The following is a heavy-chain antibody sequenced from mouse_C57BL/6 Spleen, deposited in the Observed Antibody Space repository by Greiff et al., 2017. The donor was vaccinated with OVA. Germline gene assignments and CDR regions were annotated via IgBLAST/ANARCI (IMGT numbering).Heavy chain of an antibody. Sequence: QVQLQQPGAELVRPGSSVKLSCKASGYTFTSYWMHWVKQRPIQGLEWIGNIDPSDSETHYNQKFKDKATLTVDKSSSTAYMQLSSLTSEDSAVYYCARDYGRPPFADWGEGTLVTVSA. CDR3: ARDYGRPPFAD. J-gene: IGHJ3*01. V-gene: IGHV1-52*01. D-gene: IGHD1-1*01. CDR1: GYTFTSYW. CDR2: IDPSDSET.